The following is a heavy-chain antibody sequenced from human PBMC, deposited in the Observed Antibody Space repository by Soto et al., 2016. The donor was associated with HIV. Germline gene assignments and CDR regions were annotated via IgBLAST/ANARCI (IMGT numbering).Heavy chain of an antibody. Sequence: EVQLVESGGGLVQPGRSLRLSCAASGFTFDDYAMHWVRQAPGKGLEWVSGISWNSGSIGYADSVKGRFTISRDNAKNSLYLQMNSLRAEDMALYYCAKARGYYYDHYYFEYWAREPWSPSPQ. V-gene: IGHV3-9*03. CDR1: GFTFDDYA. D-gene: IGHD3-22*01. CDR2: ISWNSGSI. J-gene: IGHJ4*02. CDR3: AKARGYYYDHYYFEY.